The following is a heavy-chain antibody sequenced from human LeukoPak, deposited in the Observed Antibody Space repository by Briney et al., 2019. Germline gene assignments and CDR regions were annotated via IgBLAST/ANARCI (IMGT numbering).Heavy chain of an antibody. Sequence: SETLSLTCTVSGGSISSYYWSWIRQPPGKGLEWIGYIYYSGSTNYNPSLKSRVTISVDTSKNQFSLKLSSVTAADTAVYYCAKGVAAEVPVGYWGQGTLVTVSS. D-gene: IGHD2-15*01. V-gene: IGHV4-59*01. CDR1: GGSISSYY. CDR2: IYYSGST. CDR3: AKGVAAEVPVGY. J-gene: IGHJ4*02.